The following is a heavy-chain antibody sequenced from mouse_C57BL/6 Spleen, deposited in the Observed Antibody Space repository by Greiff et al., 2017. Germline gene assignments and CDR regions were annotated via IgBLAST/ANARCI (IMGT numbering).Heavy chain of an antibody. Sequence: QVQLKQPGAELVKPGASVKMSCKASGYTFTSYWITWVKQRPGQGLEWIGDIYPGSGSTNYNEKFKSKATLTVDTSSSTAYMQLSSLTSEDSAVYYCARWVATPNWYFDVWGTGTTVTVSS. D-gene: IGHD1-1*02. J-gene: IGHJ1*03. CDR1: GYTFTSYW. V-gene: IGHV1-55*01. CDR3: ARWVATPNWYFDV. CDR2: IYPGSGST.